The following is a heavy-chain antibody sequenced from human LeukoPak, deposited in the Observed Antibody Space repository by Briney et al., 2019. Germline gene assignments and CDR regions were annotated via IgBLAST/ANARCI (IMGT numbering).Heavy chain of an antibody. Sequence: PSETLSLTCAVYGGSFSGYYWSWIRQPPGKGLEWIGEINHSGSTNYNPSLKSRVTISVDTSKNQFSLKLSFVTAADTAVYYCASLAYGDYSYSTPTFDYWGQGTLVTVSS. D-gene: IGHD4-17*01. V-gene: IGHV4-34*01. CDR1: GGSFSGYY. CDR3: ASLAYGDYSYSTPTFDY. J-gene: IGHJ4*02. CDR2: INHSGST.